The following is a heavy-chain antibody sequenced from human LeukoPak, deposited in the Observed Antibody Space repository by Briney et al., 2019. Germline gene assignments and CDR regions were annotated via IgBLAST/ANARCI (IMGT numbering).Heavy chain of an antibody. Sequence: GGSLRLSCAASGFTFSSYAMSWVRQAPGEGLEWVSGISGGGSSTYYADSVKGRFTISRDNSKNTLYLQVNSLRADDTAVYYCAKMDFGSGSYYILNSPEYWGQGTLVTVSS. D-gene: IGHD3-10*01. V-gene: IGHV3-23*01. CDR3: AKMDFGSGSYYILNSPEY. CDR1: GFTFSSYA. CDR2: ISGGGSST. J-gene: IGHJ4*02.